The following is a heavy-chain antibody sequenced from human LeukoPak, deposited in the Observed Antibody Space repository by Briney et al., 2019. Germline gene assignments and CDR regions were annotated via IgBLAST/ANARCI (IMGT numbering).Heavy chain of an antibody. J-gene: IGHJ4*02. CDR2: ISGSGGNT. CDR1: GFTFSSYA. CDR3: ARDWGY. D-gene: IGHD7-27*01. V-gene: IGHV3-23*01. Sequence: GGSLRLSCAASGFTFSSYAMSWVRQAPGKGLEWVSAISGSGGNTFFADSVKGRFTISRDNSKNTLYLQMDSLRAEDTAVYYCARDWGYWGQGTLVTVAS.